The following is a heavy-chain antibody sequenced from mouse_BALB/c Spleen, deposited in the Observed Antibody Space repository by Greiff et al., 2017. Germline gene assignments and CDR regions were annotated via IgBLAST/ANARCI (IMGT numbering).Heavy chain of an antibody. J-gene: IGHJ3*01. Sequence: VKLMESGPGLVAPSQSLSITCTVSGFSLTDYGVSWIRQPPGKGLEWLGVIWGGGSTYHNSALKSRLSISKDNSKSQVFLKMNSLQTDDTAMYYCAKHDYDAGFAYWGQGTLVTVSA. D-gene: IGHD2-4*01. CDR2: IWGGGST. CDR1: GFSLTDYG. V-gene: IGHV2-6-5*01. CDR3: AKHDYDAGFAY.